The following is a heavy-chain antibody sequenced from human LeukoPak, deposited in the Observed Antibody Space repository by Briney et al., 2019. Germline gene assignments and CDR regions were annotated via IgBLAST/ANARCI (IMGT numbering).Heavy chain of an antibody. Sequence: ASETLSLTCTVSGYSISSGYYWGWIRQPPGKGLEWIGSIYHSGSTYYNPSLKSRVTISVDTSKNQFSLKLSSVTAADTAVYYCARDGYHYDSSGYYSLDYWGQGTLVTVSS. D-gene: IGHD3-22*01. CDR2: IYHSGST. CDR1: GYSISSGYY. J-gene: IGHJ4*02. CDR3: ARDGYHYDSSGYYSLDY. V-gene: IGHV4-38-2*02.